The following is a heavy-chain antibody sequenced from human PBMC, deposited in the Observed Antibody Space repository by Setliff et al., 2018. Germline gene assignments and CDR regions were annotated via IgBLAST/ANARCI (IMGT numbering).Heavy chain of an antibody. CDR2: ISAYNGNT. J-gene: IGHJ6*02. D-gene: IGHD3-22*01. V-gene: IGHV1-18*01. CDR3: ARAGDYYDSSGYYYYYYYGMDV. Sequence: ASVKVSCKASGYTFTSYGISWVRQAPGQGLEWMGWISAYNGNTNYAQKLQGRVTMTTDTSTRTAYMELRSLRSDDTAVYYWARAGDYYDSSGYYYYYYYGMDVWGQGTTVTVSS. CDR1: GYTFTSYG.